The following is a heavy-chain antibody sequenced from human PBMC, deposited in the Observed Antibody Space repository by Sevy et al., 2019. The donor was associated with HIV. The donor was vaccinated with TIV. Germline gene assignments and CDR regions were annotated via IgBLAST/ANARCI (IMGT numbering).Heavy chain of an antibody. J-gene: IGHJ4*02. D-gene: IGHD4-17*01. CDR2: IYYSGST. Sequence: SETLSLTCTVSGGSISSYYWSWIRQPPGKGLEWIGYIYYSGSTNYNPSLKSRVTISVDTSKNQFSLKLSSVTAADTAVYYCARGPDYGRGGFDYWGQGTLVTVSS. V-gene: IGHV4-59*01. CDR1: GGSISSYY. CDR3: ARGPDYGRGGFDY.